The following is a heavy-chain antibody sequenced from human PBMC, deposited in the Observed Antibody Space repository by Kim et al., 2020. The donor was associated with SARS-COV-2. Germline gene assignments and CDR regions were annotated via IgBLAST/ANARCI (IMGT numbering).Heavy chain of an antibody. CDR1: GFTFSSYG. Sequence: GGSLRLSCAASGFTFSSYGMHWVRQAPGKGLEWVAVIWYDGSNKYYADSVKGRFTISRDNSKNTLYLQMNSLRAEDTAVYYCARDPYYDFWSGLGGGYYYYMDVWGKGTTVTVSS. CDR3: ARDPYYDFWSGLGGGYYYYMDV. D-gene: IGHD3-3*01. CDR2: IWYDGSNK. J-gene: IGHJ6*03. V-gene: IGHV3-33*01.